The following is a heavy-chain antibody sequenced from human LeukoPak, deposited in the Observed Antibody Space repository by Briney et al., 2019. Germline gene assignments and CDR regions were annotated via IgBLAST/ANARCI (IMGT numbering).Heavy chain of an antibody. J-gene: IGHJ5*02. CDR2: IYSGGST. CDR1: GFTVSSNY. D-gene: IGHD6-19*01. CDR3: ARDNVIAVAGGLDP. V-gene: IGHV3-53*01. Sequence: GGSLRLSCAASGFTVSSNYMSWVRQAPGKGLEWVSVIYSGGSTYYADSVKGRFTISRDNSKNTLYLQMNSLRAEDTAVYYCARDNVIAVAGGLDPWGQGTLVTVSS.